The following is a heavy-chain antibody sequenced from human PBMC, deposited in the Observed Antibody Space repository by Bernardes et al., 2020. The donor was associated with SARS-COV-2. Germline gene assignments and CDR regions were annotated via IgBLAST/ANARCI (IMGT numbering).Heavy chain of an antibody. D-gene: IGHD4-17*01. V-gene: IGHV4-59*08. J-gene: IGHJ3*02. CDR1: GGSISSYY. CDR2: IYFSGST. Sequence: SETLSLTCTVSGGSISSYYWSWIRQPPGKGLEWIGYIYFSGSTNYNPSLKSRVTISVDTSKNQFSLKLSSVTAADTAVYYCARLMRTTVVTRGLDIWGQGTMVTVSS. CDR3: ARLMRTTVVTRGLDI.